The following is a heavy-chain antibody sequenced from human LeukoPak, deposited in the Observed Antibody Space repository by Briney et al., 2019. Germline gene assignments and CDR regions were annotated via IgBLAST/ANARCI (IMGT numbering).Heavy chain of an antibody. CDR2: IYPGDSDT. J-gene: IGHJ5*02. V-gene: IGHV5-51*01. D-gene: IGHD3-3*01. CDR3: ARRYYDFWSGPNWFDP. Sequence: GESLKISCKGSGYTFHSYWIAWVRQMPGKGLEWTGIIYPGDSDTRYSPSFQGQVTISADKSISTAYLQWSSLKASDTAMYYCARRYYDFWSGPNWFDPWGQGTLVTVSS. CDR1: GYTFHSYW.